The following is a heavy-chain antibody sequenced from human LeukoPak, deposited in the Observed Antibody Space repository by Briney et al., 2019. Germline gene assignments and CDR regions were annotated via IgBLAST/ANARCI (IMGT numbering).Heavy chain of an antibody. D-gene: IGHD4-17*01. CDR1: GFTFSSYG. Sequence: GASLRLSCAASGFTFSSYGMSWVRQAPGKGLEWVSAISGSGGSTYYADSVKGRFTISRDNSKNTLYLQMNSLRAEDTAVYYCAKSRTVTTLPDYWGQGTLVTVSS. CDR3: AKSRTVTTLPDY. V-gene: IGHV3-23*01. J-gene: IGHJ4*02. CDR2: ISGSGGST.